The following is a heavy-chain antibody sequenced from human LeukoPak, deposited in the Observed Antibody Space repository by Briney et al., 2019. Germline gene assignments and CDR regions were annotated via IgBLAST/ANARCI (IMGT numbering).Heavy chain of an antibody. CDR1: GGTLITHF. J-gene: IGHJ4*02. CDR3: ARHSSRGHYYDFDF. D-gene: IGHD3-22*01. V-gene: IGHV1-69*02. Sequence: ASVKVSCKAPGGTLITHFISWVRQAPGQGLEWVGRIVPMIGVATYAQSLQGRVTITADKSTNTAYMELSSLTFEDSAVYFCARHSSRGHYYDFDFWGQGSLVTVSS. CDR2: IVPMIGVA.